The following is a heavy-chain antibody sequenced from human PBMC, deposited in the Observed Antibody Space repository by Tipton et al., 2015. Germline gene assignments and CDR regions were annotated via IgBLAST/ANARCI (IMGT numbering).Heavy chain of an antibody. D-gene: IGHD1-26*01. Sequence: QVQLVQSGPEVKKPGASVRVSCKASGYTFITYNMHWVRQAPGQGLEWMGFINPRGGTITNTQSFQGRVTLTRDTSTSTVYMELTGLRSEDTAMYYCVRGGAVSGQRTPFDYWGQGTLVTVSS. CDR3: VRGGAVSGQRTPFDY. CDR2: INPRGGTI. V-gene: IGHV1-46*03. CDR1: GYTFITYN. J-gene: IGHJ4*02.